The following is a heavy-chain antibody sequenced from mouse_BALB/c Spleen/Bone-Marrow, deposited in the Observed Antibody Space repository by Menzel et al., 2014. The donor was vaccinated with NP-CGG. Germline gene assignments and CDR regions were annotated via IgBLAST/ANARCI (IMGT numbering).Heavy chain of an antibody. V-gene: IGHV5-17*02. CDR3: TRGGNWDDFDV. J-gene: IGHJ1*01. D-gene: IGHD4-1*01. Sequence: EVQLVESGGGLVQPGGSRRLSCAASGFTFSSFGMHWVRQAPEKGLEWVAYISSGSSTIFYVDTVKGRFTISRDNPKNTLFLQMTSLRSEDTAMYYCTRGGNWDDFDVWGAGTTVTVSS. CDR2: ISSGSSTI. CDR1: GFTFSSFG.